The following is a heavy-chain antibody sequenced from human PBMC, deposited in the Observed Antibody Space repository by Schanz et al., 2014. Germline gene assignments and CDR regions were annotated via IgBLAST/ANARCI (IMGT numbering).Heavy chain of an antibody. CDR3: AKSQGSSFDS. V-gene: IGHV3-23*01. CDR1: GFNFNNFA. CDR2: ISGSGGST. D-gene: IGHD6-13*01. Sequence: EVQLLESGGGLVQPVGSLRLSCAASGFNFNNFAMTWVRQAPGKGLEWVSAISGSGGSTYYADSVKGRFTISRDNSKNTLFLQMSSLRAEDTAVYYCAKSQGSSFDSWGQGTLVTVSS. J-gene: IGHJ4*02.